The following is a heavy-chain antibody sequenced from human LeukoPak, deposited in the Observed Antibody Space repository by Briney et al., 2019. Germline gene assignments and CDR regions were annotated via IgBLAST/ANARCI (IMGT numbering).Heavy chain of an antibody. CDR1: GGSLSGYY. D-gene: IGHD2-2*02. CDR3: ARFGCSSTSCYTGNDY. J-gene: IGHJ4*02. V-gene: IGHV4-34*01. Sequence: PSETLSLTCEVYGGSLSGYYWSWIRQPPGKGLEWIGEMNHSGNTHYNPSLKSRVTISVDTSKNQFSLKLSSVTAADTAVYYCARFGCSSTSCYTGNDYWGQGTLVTVSS. CDR2: MNHSGNT.